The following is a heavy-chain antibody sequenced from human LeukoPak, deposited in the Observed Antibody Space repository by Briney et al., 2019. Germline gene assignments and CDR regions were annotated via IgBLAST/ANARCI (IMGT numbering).Heavy chain of an antibody. J-gene: IGHJ4*02. Sequence: SETLSLTCTVSGDSVSNGNYYWSWLRQPPGKALEWIGYIYYTGKTYYNPSLEGRVTILVDTSRNHFSVKLSSVTAADTAVYYCARSQSYYGSGDYWSQGTLVTVSS. CDR3: ARSQSYYGSGDY. D-gene: IGHD3-10*01. V-gene: IGHV4-61*03. CDR1: GDSVSNGNYY. CDR2: IYYTGKT.